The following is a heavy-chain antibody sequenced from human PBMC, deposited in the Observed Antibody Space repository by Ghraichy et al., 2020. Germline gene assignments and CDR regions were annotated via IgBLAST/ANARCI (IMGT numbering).Heavy chain of an antibody. Sequence: SETLSLTCTVSGGSISSSSYYWGWIRQPPGKGLEWIGSIYYSGSTYYNPSLKSRVTISVDTSKNQFSLKLSSVTAADTAVYYCARLPTISYYYYYGMDVWGQGTTVTVSS. D-gene: IGHD3-3*01. CDR3: ARLPTISYYYYYGMDV. CDR1: GGSISSSSYY. CDR2: IYYSGST. J-gene: IGHJ6*02. V-gene: IGHV4-39*01.